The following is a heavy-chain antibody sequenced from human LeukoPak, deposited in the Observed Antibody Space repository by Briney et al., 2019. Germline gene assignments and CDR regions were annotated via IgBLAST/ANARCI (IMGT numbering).Heavy chain of an antibody. CDR3: AGVGYYDSSGFAY. J-gene: IGHJ4*02. CDR2: IYYSGST. D-gene: IGHD3-22*01. V-gene: IGHV4-39*01. CDR1: GGSISSSSYY. Sequence: SETLSLTCTVSGGSISSSSYYWGWIRQPPGKGLEWIGSIYYSGSTYYNPSLKGRVTISVDTSKNQFSLKLSSVTAADTAVYYCAGVGYYDSSGFAYWGQGTLVTVSS.